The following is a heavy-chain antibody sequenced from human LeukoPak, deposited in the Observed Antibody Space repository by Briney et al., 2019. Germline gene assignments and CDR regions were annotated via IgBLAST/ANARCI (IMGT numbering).Heavy chain of an antibody. CDR2: ISSSGSTI. J-gene: IGHJ4*02. D-gene: IGHD3-10*01. CDR1: GFTFSSYE. Sequence: GGSLRLSCAASGFTFSSYEMNWVRQAPGKGLEWVSYISSSGSTIYYADSVKGRFTISRDNAKNSLYLQMNSLRAEDTALYYCAREGVSYYGSRNDYWGQGTLVTVSS. V-gene: IGHV3-48*03. CDR3: AREGVSYYGSRNDY.